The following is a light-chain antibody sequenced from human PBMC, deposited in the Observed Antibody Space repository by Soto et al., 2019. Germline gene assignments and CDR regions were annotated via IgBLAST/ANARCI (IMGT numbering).Light chain of an antibody. Sequence: QSALTQPPSASGSPGQSVTISCTGTGSDIGGYNFVSWYQQRPGKVPKLIIYEVNKRPSGVPDRFSGSKSGNTASLIVSGLQADDEADYYCSSYAGTNNRYVFGTGTKVTVL. CDR3: SSYAGTNNRYV. V-gene: IGLV2-8*01. CDR2: EVN. CDR1: GSDIGGYNF. J-gene: IGLJ1*01.